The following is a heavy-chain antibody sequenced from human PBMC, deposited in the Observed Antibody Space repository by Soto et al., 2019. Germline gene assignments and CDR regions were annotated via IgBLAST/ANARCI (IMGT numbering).Heavy chain of an antibody. Sequence: QVQLVQSGAEVKKPGASVKLSCKASGYTFTTYYIHWVRQAPGQGLEWMGIINPSGGTTDYAQDFQGRITMTRDTSTNTVYMDLSSLRSEDTAVYYCARETRIVGGTTGSWFDPWGQGTLVTVSS. V-gene: IGHV1-46*01. CDR3: ARETRIVGGTTGSWFDP. CDR1: GYTFTTYY. CDR2: INPSGGTT. D-gene: IGHD1-26*01. J-gene: IGHJ5*02.